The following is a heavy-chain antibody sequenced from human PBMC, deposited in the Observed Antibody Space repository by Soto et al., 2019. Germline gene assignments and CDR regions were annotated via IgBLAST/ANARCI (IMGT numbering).Heavy chain of an antibody. CDR2: ISSDGDIT. V-gene: IGHV3-64D*06. D-gene: IGHD3-9*01. CDR1: GFTFSEYS. J-gene: IGHJ5*02. CDR3: AKVSTFYDILTGYYSTNFFDP. Sequence: GGSLRLSCSASGFTFSEYSMHWVRQAPGKGLQYVSTISSDGDITYYADSVKGRFTISRDNSKNTLYLQMNSLRPEDTAVYYCAKVSTFYDILTGYYSTNFFDPWGQGTLVTVSS.